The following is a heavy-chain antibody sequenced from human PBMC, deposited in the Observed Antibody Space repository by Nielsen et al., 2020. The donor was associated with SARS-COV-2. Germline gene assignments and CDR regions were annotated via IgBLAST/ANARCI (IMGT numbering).Heavy chain of an antibody. Sequence: SETLSLTCTVSGGSITSYHWSWIRQAPGKGLEWIAYNYNSAKTMYNSSLKSRVTMSVDTSKNQLSLRLTSVTAADTAVYYCARGRAPLRYWGQGILVTVSS. V-gene: IGHV4-59*01. J-gene: IGHJ4*02. CDR3: ARGRAPLRY. CDR2: NYNSAKT. D-gene: IGHD2-15*01. CDR1: GGSITSYH.